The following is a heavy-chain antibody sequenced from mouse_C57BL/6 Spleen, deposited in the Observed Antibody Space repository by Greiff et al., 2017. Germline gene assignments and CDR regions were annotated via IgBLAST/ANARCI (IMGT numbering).Heavy chain of an antibody. CDR2: INPSSGYT. J-gene: IGHJ2*01. Sequence: VQLQQSGAELAKPGASVKLSCKASGYTFTSYWMHWVKQRPGQGLEWIGYINPSSGYTTFNQKVKDKATLPADKSSSTAYMQLSRLTYEDSAVYYCAIAEGYDYAFLCDYWGQGNTLTVSS. CDR3: AIAEGYDYAFLCDY. CDR1: GYTFTSYW. D-gene: IGHD2-4*01. V-gene: IGHV1-7*01.